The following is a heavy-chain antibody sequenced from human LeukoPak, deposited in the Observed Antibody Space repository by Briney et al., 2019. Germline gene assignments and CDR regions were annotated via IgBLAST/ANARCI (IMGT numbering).Heavy chain of an antibody. CDR1: GGSISSGSYY. CDR3: ARDPPGSSWFDY. Sequence: SETLPLTCTVSGGSISSGSYYWSWIRQPPGKGLEWIGYIFYSGSTNYNPSLKSRVTMSVDTSKKQFSLKLSSVTAADTAVYYCARDPPGSSWFDYWGQGILVTVSS. D-gene: IGHD6-13*01. CDR2: IFYSGST. J-gene: IGHJ5*01. V-gene: IGHV4-61*01.